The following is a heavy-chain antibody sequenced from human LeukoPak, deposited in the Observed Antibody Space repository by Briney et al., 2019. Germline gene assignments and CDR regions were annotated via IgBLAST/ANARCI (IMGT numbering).Heavy chain of an antibody. Sequence: GGSLRLSCAASGFSVSSTYMSWVRQAPGKGLEWVSVIYSGGSTHYADSLKGRFTVSRDNSKNTVYLQMDSLRAEDTAVYYCARALCNGHADVFDYWGQGTLVTVSS. CDR2: IYSGGST. V-gene: IGHV3-66*01. CDR3: ARALCNGHADVFDY. D-gene: IGHD2-8*01. J-gene: IGHJ4*02. CDR1: GFSVSSTY.